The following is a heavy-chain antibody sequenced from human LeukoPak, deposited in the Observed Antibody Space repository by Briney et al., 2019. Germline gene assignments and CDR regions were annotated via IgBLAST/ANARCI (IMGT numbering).Heavy chain of an antibody. CDR3: AKAQHSSIWGYFDY. D-gene: IGHD6-13*01. V-gene: IGHV3-23*01. CDR2: INDDTP. J-gene: IGHJ4*02. Sequence: GGSLRLSCTTSGFTFSPYSMSWVRQSPGKRLEWVSAINDDTPYYADSVKGRFTVSRDNSRDTLYLQMNSLRAEDTAVFYCAKAQHSSIWGYFDYWGQGTLVTVSS. CDR1: GFTFSPYS.